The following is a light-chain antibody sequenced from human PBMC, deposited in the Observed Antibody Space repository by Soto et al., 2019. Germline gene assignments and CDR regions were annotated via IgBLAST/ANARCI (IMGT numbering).Light chain of an antibody. CDR2: AAS. J-gene: IGKJ3*01. CDR3: QQYSSYPCT. V-gene: IGKV1-16*02. CDR1: QSISNY. Sequence: DIPMTQSTSSLYASAGDRVTITCRASQSISNYLGWFQQKRGQAPKSLIYAASSLQSGVPSKFSGSGSGSDFTLTISSLQPEDFTNYYCQQYSSYPCTFGHGTKVDIK.